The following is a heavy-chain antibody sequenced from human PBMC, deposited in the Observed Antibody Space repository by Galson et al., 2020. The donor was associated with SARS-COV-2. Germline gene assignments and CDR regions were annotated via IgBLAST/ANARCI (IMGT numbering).Heavy chain of an antibody. Sequence: GGSLRLSCAASGVTFSNYAMSWVRQAPGKGLEWVSAISGSGDTTYYADSVRGRFTISRDNSQNTLYLQMNSLRAEDTAVYFCAKEEVAVFGVVIIRYCFDSWGQGTLVTVSS. CDR2: ISGSGDTT. J-gene: IGHJ4*02. V-gene: IGHV3-23*01. CDR1: GVTFSNYA. CDR3: AKEEVAVFGVVIIRYCFDS. D-gene: IGHD3-3*01.